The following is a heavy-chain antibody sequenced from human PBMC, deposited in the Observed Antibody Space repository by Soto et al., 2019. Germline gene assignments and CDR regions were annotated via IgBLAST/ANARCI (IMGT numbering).Heavy chain of an antibody. V-gene: IGHV3-7*01. CDR2: IKQEGSDK. Sequence: PGGSLRLSCAVPQFTFGDYWMSWVRQAPGKGLEWISNIKQEGSDKNYADCVKGRFTISRDNADNSMYLQMNSLRAEDTAVYYCATLSYGQLRYFYKWGQGTLVTVS. D-gene: IGHD3-9*01. CDR1: QFTFGDYW. CDR3: ATLSYGQLRYFYK. J-gene: IGHJ4*02.